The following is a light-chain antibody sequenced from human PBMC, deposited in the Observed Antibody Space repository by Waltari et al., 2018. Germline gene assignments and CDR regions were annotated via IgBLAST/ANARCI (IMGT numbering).Light chain of an antibody. Sequence: QSVLTQPPSASGTPGQRVTTSCPGSNYNIGSNPATLYQQLPGTAPNLPIYSNNQRPSGVPDRFSGSKSGTSASLAISGLQSEDEADYYCAAWDDSLNGVVFGGGTKLTVL. V-gene: IGLV1-44*01. CDR1: NYNIGSNP. CDR3: AAWDDSLNGVV. CDR2: SNN. J-gene: IGLJ2*01.